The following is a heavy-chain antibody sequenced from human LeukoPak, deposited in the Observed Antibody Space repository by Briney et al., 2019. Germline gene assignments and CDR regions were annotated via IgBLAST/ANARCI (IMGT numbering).Heavy chain of an antibody. J-gene: IGHJ4*02. V-gene: IGHV3-11*01. Sequence: GGSLRLSCAASGSTFSDYYMSWIRQAPGKGLEWVSYISSSGSTIYYADSVKGRFTISRDNAKNSLYLQMNSLRAEDTAVYYCARVPRRQWLMDYWGQGTLVTVSS. CDR1: GSTFSDYY. CDR2: ISSSGSTI. CDR3: ARVPRRQWLMDY. D-gene: IGHD6-19*01.